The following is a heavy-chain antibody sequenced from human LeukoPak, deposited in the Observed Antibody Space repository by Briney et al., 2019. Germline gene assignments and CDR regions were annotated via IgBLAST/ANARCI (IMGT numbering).Heavy chain of an antibody. V-gene: IGHV3-21*01. CDR3: ARDYRALTYYDFWSGYPYFDY. CDR2: ISSSSSYI. CDR1: GFTFSSYS. J-gene: IGHJ4*02. Sequence: GGSLRLSCAASGFTFSSYSMNWVRQAPGKGLEWVSSISSSSSYIYYADSVKGRFTISRDNAKNSLYLQMNSLRAEDTAVYYCARDYRALTYYDFWSGYPYFDYWGQGILVTVSS. D-gene: IGHD3-3*01.